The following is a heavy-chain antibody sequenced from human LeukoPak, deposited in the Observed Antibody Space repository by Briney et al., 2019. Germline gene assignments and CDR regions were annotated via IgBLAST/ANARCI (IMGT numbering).Heavy chain of an antibody. CDR2: ISAYNGNT. J-gene: IGHJ4*02. CDR1: GYTFTSYG. Sequence: ASVKVSCKASGYTFTSYGISWVRQAPGQGLEWMGWISAYNGNTNYAQKLQGRVTMTTDTSTSTAYVELRSLRSDDTAVYYCARDEPDSGSSGGDFLFFDYWGQGTLVTVSS. CDR3: ARDEPDSGSSGGDFLFFDY. D-gene: IGHD1-26*01. V-gene: IGHV1-18*01.